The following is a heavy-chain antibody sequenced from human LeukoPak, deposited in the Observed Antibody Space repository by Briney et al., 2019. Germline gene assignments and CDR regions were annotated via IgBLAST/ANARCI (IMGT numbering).Heavy chain of an antibody. D-gene: IGHD3-3*01. V-gene: IGHV4-59*08. CDR3: ARRRVDNDFWSGYYYYGMDV. CDR1: GGSISSYY. CDR2: IYYIGST. J-gene: IGHJ6*02. Sequence: SETLSLTCTVSGGSISSYYWSWIRQPPGKGLEWIGYIYYIGSTNYNPSLKSRVTISVDTSKNQFSLKLSSVTAADTAVYYCARRRVDNDFWSGYYYYGMDVWGQGTTVTVSS.